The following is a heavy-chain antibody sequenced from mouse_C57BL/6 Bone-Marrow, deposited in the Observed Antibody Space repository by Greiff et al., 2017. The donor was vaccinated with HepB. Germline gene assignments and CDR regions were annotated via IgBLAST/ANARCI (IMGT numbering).Heavy chain of an antibody. Sequence: EVKLQESGRGLVQPRGPLKLPCAAPGFTFSDAWMYSVRQSPEKGLEWVAEIRNKANNHATYYAESVKGRFTISRDDSKSSVYLQMNSLRAEDTGIYYCPRPLTSHFDYWGEGTTLTVS. CDR2: IRNKANNHAT. CDR1: GFTFSDAW. V-gene: IGHV6-6*01. J-gene: IGHJ2*01. D-gene: IGHD1-3*01. CDR3: PRPLTSHFDY.